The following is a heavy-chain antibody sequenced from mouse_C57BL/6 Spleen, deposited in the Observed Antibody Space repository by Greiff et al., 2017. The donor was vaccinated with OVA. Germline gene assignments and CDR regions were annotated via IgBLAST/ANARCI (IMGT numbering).Heavy chain of an antibody. CDR3: ARSNYYGSTWYYFDY. CDR2: IYPGDGDT. D-gene: IGHD1-1*01. V-gene: IGHV1-82*01. CDR1: GYAFSSSW. J-gene: IGHJ2*01. Sequence: QVQLQQSGPELVKPGASVKISCKASGYAFSSSWMNWVKQRPGKGLEWIGRIYPGDGDTNYNGKFTGKATLTADKSSSTAYMQLSSLTSEDSAVYFCARSNYYGSTWYYFDYWGQGTTLTVSS.